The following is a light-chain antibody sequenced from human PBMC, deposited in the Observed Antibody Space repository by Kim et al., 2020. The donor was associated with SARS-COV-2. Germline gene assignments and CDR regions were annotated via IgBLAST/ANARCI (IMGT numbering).Light chain of an antibody. CDR1: NIGSKS. V-gene: IGLV3-21*04. CDR2: YDS. Sequence: SYELTQPPSVSVAPGKTARITCGGNNIGSKSVHWYQHKPGQAPVLVIYYDSDRPSGIPERFSGSNSGNTATLTISRVEAGDEADYYCQVWDSSSDHRRVF. CDR3: QVWDSSSDHRRV. J-gene: IGLJ3*02.